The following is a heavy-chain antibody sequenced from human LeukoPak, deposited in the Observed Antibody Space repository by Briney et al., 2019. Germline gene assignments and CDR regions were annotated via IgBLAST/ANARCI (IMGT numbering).Heavy chain of an antibody. Sequence: ETLSLTCTVSGGSISSYYWSWIRQPPGKGLEWIGYIYYSGSTNYNPSLKSRVTISVDTSKNQFSLKLSSVTAADTAVYYCARRGRYFDWLYFDYWGQGTLVTVSS. D-gene: IGHD3-9*01. CDR1: GGSISSYY. CDR2: IYYSGST. J-gene: IGHJ4*02. V-gene: IGHV4-59*01. CDR3: ARRGRYFDWLYFDY.